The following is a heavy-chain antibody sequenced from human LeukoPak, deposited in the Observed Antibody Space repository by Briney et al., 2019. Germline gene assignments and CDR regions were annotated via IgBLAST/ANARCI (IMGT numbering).Heavy chain of an antibody. CDR3: ARDFRGAGPFDY. CDR2: IYYSGST. Sequence: SETLSLTCTVSGGSISSGGYYWSWIRQHPGKGLEWIGYIYYSGSTYYNPSLKSRVTISVDTSKNQFSLKLSSVTAADTVVYYCARDFRGAGPFDYWGQGTLVTVSS. J-gene: IGHJ4*02. CDR1: GGSISSGGYY. V-gene: IGHV4-31*03. D-gene: IGHD3-10*01.